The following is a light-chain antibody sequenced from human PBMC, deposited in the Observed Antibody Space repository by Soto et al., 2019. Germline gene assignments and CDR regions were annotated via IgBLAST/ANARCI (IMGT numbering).Light chain of an antibody. CDR3: SSYTSGSTLEV. Sequence: QSALTQPPSASGSPGQSVTISCSGTKNDIGVYDFVSWYQHHPGKAPKLMIYEVSNRPSGVSNRFSGSKSGNTASLTISGLQAEDEADYYCSSYTSGSTLEVFGTGTKLTVL. V-gene: IGLV2-14*01. CDR1: KNDIGVYDF. CDR2: EVS. J-gene: IGLJ1*01.